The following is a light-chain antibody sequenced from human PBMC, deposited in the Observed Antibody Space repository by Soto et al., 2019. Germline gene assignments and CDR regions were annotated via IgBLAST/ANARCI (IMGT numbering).Light chain of an antibody. J-gene: IGKJ5*01. CDR2: GAS. CDR1: QSVSSSY. V-gene: IGKV3-20*01. CDR3: QQYGSSPFT. Sequence: ELVLTQSPGTLSLSPGERATLSCRASQSVSSSYLAWYQQKPGEAPRLLIYGASSRATVIPDRFSGSGSGTDFTLTSSGLEPEDFAVYYCQQYGSSPFTFGHGTRVEIK.